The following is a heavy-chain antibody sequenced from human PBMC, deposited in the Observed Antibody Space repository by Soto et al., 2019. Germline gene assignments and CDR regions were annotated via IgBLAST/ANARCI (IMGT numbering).Heavy chain of an antibody. Sequence: QVQPQESGPGLVKPSQTLSLTCTVSGGSISSGDYYWSWIRQPPGKGLEWIGYIYYSGSTYYNPSLKSRVTISVDTSKNQFSLKLSSVTAADTAVYYCARGGFGSRRYYYYYGMDVWGQGTTVTVSS. CDR3: ARGGFGSRRYYYYYGMDV. D-gene: IGHD3-10*01. J-gene: IGHJ6*02. CDR2: IYYSGST. CDR1: GGSISSGDYY. V-gene: IGHV4-30-4*01.